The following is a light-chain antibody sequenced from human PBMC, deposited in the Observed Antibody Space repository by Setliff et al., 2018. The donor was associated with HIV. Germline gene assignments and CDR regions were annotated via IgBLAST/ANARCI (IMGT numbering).Light chain of an antibody. CDR1: SSDIGGYNY. CDR3: SPYTSNNSGV. Sequence: QSVLTQPASVSGSPGKSITISCSGNSSDIGGYNYVSWYQQHPGKAPKLMIYDVTNRPSGVSNRFSGSNSGNTASLTISGLQAEDEADYYCSPYTSNNSGVFGTGTKVTVL. J-gene: IGLJ1*01. V-gene: IGLV2-14*03. CDR2: DVT.